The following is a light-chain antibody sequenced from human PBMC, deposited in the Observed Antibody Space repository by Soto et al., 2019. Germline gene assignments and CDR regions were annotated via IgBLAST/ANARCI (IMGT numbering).Light chain of an antibody. Sequence: QSVLTQPPSVSAATGQKVTISCSGSSSNIGNNYVSWYQHLPGTAPKLLIYDNNKRPSGIPDRFSGSKSGTSATLGITGLQTGDEADYYCGSWDSSLGAVVFGGGTQLTVL. J-gene: IGLJ2*01. CDR1: SSNIGNNY. CDR2: DNN. V-gene: IGLV1-51*01. CDR3: GSWDSSLGAVV.